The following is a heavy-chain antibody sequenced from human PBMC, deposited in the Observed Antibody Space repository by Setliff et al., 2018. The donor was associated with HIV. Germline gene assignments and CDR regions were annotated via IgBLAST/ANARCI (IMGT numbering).Heavy chain of an antibody. D-gene: IGHD6-6*01. CDR2: IGTDGAV. CDR1: GFTFSGHV. J-gene: IGHJ4*02. Sequence: PGGSLRLSCAASGFTFSGHVTHWVRQAPGKGLEWVAGIGTDGAVHYADSVKGRFSISRDNAKNTLYLQMNGLRGEDTAVYYCVTLSYSSGWGQGTQVTVSS. CDR3: VTLSYSSG. V-gene: IGHV3-33*03.